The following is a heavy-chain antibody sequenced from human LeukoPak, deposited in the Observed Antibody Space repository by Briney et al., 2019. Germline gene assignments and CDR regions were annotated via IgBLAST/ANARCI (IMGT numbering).Heavy chain of an antibody. CDR1: EFTFSSYW. CDR2: IKQDGGQI. CDR3: AKDGRYCSSTSCYFSV. Sequence: GGSLRLSCAASEFTFSSYWMSWVRQAPGKGLEWVANIKQDGGQIYYLESVKGRFTVSRDNSKNTLYLQMNSLRAEDTAVYYCAKDGRYCSSTSCYFSVWGQGTTVTVSS. D-gene: IGHD2-2*01. V-gene: IGHV3-7*03. J-gene: IGHJ6*02.